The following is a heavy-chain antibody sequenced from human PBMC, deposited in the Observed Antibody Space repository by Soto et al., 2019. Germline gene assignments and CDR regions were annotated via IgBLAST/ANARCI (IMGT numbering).Heavy chain of an antibody. V-gene: IGHV3-21*01. CDR2: ISSSSSYI. CDR1: GFTFSSYS. Sequence: EVQLVESGGGLVKPGGSLRLSCAASGFTFSSYSMNWVRQAPGKGLEWVSSISSSSSYIYYADSVKGRFTISRDNAKNSLYLQMNSLRAEDTAVYYGARDAGPATANAFDIWGQGTMVTVSS. CDR3: ARDAGPATANAFDI. J-gene: IGHJ3*02. D-gene: IGHD2-21*02.